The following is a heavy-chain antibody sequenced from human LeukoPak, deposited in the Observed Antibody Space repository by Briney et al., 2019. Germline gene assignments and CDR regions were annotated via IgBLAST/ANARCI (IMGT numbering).Heavy chain of an antibody. CDR2: IDYSGSA. D-gene: IGHD3-22*01. Sequence: PSETLSLTCSVSGGSISSYYWSWIRQPPGKGLEWIGYIDYSGSAIYNPSLKSRVTISVDTPKNQFSLKLSSVTAADTAVYYCASFSGDSSGYYYHDCWGQGTLVTVSS. CDR1: GGSISSYY. J-gene: IGHJ4*02. CDR3: ASFSGDSSGYYYHDC. V-gene: IGHV4-59*01.